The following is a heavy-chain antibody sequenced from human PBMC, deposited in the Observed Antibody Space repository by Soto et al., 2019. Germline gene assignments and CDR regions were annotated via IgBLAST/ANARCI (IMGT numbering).Heavy chain of an antibody. CDR3: ATQASTVTNNWFAP. D-gene: IGHD4-17*01. V-gene: IGHV1-3*01. CDR1: GYTFTTYS. Sequence: QVQLVQSGAEVKKPGASVKISCKASGYTFTTYSIHWVRQAPGQRLEWMGWVNGGNGYTKYSQNFQGRVAITRDTSATTAYMELSSLTSEDTAVYYCATQASTVTNNWFAPWGQGTQVTVSS. CDR2: VNGGNGYT. J-gene: IGHJ5*02.